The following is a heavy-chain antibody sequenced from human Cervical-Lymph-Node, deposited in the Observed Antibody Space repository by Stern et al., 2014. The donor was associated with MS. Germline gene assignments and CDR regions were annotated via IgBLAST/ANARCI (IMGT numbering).Heavy chain of an antibody. J-gene: IGHJ4*02. CDR3: ARGVAYYDSGDTRGG. V-gene: IGHV1-2*06. D-gene: IGHD3-22*01. CDR2: INPNSGGT. Sequence: VQLVESGAEVKKPGASVKVSCKASGYTFTGYYMHWVRQAPGQGLEWMGRINPNSGGTNYAQKFQGRVTMTRDTSISTAYMELSRLRSDDTAVYYCARGVAYYDSGDTRGGWGQGTLVTVSS. CDR1: GYTFTGYY.